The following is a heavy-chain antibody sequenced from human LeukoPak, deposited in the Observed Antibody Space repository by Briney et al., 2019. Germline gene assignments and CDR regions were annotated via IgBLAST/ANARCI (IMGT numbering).Heavy chain of an antibody. CDR1: GYSFTDYY. CDR2: INPTSGCT. J-gene: IGHJ2*01. CDR3: AREFRTTAWFHDPFLL. V-gene: IGHV1-2*02. D-gene: IGHD1-1*01. Sequence: EAAGKVSCKASGYSFTDYYFERVRLPPGPGLEWEGGINPTSGCTNYAQKFQDRVTMTRDKPNNSSYVEVSRLRSDDTAVYYCAREFRTTAWFHDPFLLWRRGT.